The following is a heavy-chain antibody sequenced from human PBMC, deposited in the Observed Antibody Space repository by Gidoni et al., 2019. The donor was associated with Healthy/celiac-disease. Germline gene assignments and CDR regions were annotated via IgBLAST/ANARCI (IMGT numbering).Heavy chain of an antibody. D-gene: IGHD6-19*01. CDR3: ARGGIAVAGTVNY. J-gene: IGHJ4*02. V-gene: IGHV3-33*01. Sequence: QVQLVESGGGVVQPGRSLRTSCAASGFTFSSYGMHWVRQAPGKGLEWVAVIWYDGSNKYYADSVKGRFTISRDNSKNTLYLQMNSLRAEDTAVYYCARGGIAVAGTVNYWGQGTLVTVSS. CDR2: IWYDGSNK. CDR1: GFTFSSYG.